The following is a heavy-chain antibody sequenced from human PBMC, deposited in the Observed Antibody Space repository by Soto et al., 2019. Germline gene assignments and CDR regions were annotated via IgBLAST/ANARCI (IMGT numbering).Heavy chain of an antibody. J-gene: IGHJ4*02. CDR1: GFTVSSNY. V-gene: IGHV3-66*01. CDR2: IYSGGST. Sequence: EVQLVESGGGLVQPGGSLRLSCAASGFTVSSNYMSWVRQAPGKGLEWVSDIYSGGSTYYADSVKGRFTISRDNSKNTLYFQMNSRRAEDTAVYYCARWGWLREGVDYWGQGTLVTVSS. CDR3: ARWGWLREGVDY. D-gene: IGHD5-12*01.